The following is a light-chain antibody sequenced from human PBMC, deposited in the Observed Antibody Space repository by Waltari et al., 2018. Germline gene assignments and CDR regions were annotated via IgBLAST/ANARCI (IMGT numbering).Light chain of an antibody. CDR3: QQYNSYWA. CDR1: QSISSW. J-gene: IGKJ1*01. CDR2: KAS. Sequence: DIQVTPPPPALLSSVADSSTITCRASQSISSWLAWYQQKPGKAPKLLIYKASSLESGVPSRFSGSGSGTEFTLTISSLQPDDFATYYCQQYNSYWAFGQGTKVEIK. V-gene: IGKV1-5*03.